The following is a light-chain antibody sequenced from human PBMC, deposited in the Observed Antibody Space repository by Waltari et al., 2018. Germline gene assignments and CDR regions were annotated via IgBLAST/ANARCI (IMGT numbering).Light chain of an antibody. Sequence: SYELTQPPSVSVSPGQTARITCSGDALPKNYAYWYQQKSGLAPVLVIFEDSKRPSGTPERFSGSSSGAMATLTISGAQVDDEADYYCYSTDSTGNQYVFGTGTKVTVL. CDR2: EDS. CDR3: YSTDSTGNQYV. J-gene: IGLJ1*01. CDR1: ALPKNY. V-gene: IGLV3-10*01.